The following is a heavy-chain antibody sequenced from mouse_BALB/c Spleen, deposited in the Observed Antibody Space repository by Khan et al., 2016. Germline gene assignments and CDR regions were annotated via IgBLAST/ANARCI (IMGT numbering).Heavy chain of an antibody. CDR3: ARRGPIYYYGSTYGY. V-gene: IGHV14-3*02. CDR1: GFNIKDTF. CDR2: IDPANGNT. D-gene: IGHD1-1*01. J-gene: IGHJ2*01. Sequence: VQLQQSGAELVKPGASVKLSCTASGFNIKDTFMHWVKQRPEQGLEWIGRIDPANGNTRYDPKFQDKATITADTSSNTAYLQLSSLTSEDTAVYYCARRGPIYYYGSTYGYWGQGTTLTVSS.